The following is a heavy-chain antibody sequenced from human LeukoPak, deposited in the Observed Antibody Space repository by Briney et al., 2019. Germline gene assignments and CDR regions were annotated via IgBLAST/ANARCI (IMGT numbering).Heavy chain of an antibody. J-gene: IGHJ4*02. V-gene: IGHV4-34*01. CDR1: GGSFSGYY. Sequence: SETLSLTCAVYGGSFSGYYWSWIRQPPGKGLEWIGEINHSGSTNYNPSLKSRVTISVDTSKNQFSLKLSSVTAADTAVYYCARLLDGYTIKAFDYWGQGTLVTVSS. CDR3: ARLLDGYTIKAFDY. D-gene: IGHD5-24*01. CDR2: INHSGST.